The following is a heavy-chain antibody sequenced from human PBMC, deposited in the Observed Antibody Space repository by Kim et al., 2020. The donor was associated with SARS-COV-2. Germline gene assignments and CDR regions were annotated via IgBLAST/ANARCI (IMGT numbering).Heavy chain of an antibody. D-gene: IGHD2-21*02. V-gene: IGHV2-5*02. CDR3: AHSLTSLAYCGGDCYSVPRFFDY. J-gene: IGHJ4*02. Sequence: SGPTLVNPTQTLTLTCTFSGFSLSTSGVGVGWIRQPPGKALEWLALIYWDDDKRYSPSLKSRLTITKDTSKNQVVLTMTNMDPVDTATYYCAHSLTSLAYCGGDCYSVPRFFDYWGQGTLVTVSS. CDR2: IYWDDDK. CDR1: GFSLSTSGVG.